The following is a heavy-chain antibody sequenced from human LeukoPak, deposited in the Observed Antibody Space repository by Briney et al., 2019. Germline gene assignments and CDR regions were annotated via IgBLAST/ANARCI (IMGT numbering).Heavy chain of an antibody. J-gene: IGHJ3*02. CDR3: ARASRVTTRLDAFDI. CDR1: GFTFSNYW. V-gene: IGHV3-7*01. Sequence: GGSLRLSCAASGFTFSNYWMSWVRQAPGKGLEWVANIKPDGSEKYCVDSVKGRFTISRDNAKNSLFLQMNSLRAEDTAVYYCARASRVTTRLDAFDIWGQGTMVTVSS. CDR2: IKPDGSEK. D-gene: IGHD2-21*02.